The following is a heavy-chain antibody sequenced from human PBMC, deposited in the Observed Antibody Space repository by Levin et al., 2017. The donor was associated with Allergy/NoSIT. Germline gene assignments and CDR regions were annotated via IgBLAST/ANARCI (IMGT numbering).Heavy chain of an antibody. CDR2: IWYDGSNK. V-gene: IGHV3-33*01. CDR3: ASDGRVGATIY. CDR1: GFTFSSYG. Sequence: LSLTCAASGFTFSSYGMHWVRQAPGKGLEWVAVIWYDGSNKYYADSVKGRFTISRDNSKNTLYLQMNSLRAEDTAVYYCASDGRVGATIYWGQGTLVTVSS. J-gene: IGHJ4*02. D-gene: IGHD1-26*01.